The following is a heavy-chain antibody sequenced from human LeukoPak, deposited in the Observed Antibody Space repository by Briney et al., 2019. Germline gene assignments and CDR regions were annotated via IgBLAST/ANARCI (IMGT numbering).Heavy chain of an antibody. D-gene: IGHD2-15*01. J-gene: IGHJ4*02. Sequence: GASVKVSCKASGYTFTSYDINWVRQAPGQGLEWMGWVNPNSGHTSYAQKFQGRVTMTRNTSISTAYMELSSLRSEDTAVYYRARGAPGSYCSGGSCPYFDYWGQGTLVSVSS. CDR2: VNPNSGHT. CDR1: GYTFTSYD. CDR3: ARGAPGSYCSGGSCPYFDY. V-gene: IGHV1-8*01.